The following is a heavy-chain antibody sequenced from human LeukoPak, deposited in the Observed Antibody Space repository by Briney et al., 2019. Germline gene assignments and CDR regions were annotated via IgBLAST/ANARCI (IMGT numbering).Heavy chain of an antibody. D-gene: IGHD3-22*01. J-gene: IGHJ2*01. CDR3: ARVGTFDSSGYYPSYWYFDL. V-gene: IGHV1-69*13. Sequence: SVKVSCKASGGTFSSYAISWVRQAPGQGLEWMGGIIPIFGTANYAQKFQGRVTITADESTSTAYMELSSLRSEDTAVYYRARVGTFDSSGYYPSYWYFDLWGRGTLVTVSS. CDR1: GGTFSSYA. CDR2: IIPIFGTA.